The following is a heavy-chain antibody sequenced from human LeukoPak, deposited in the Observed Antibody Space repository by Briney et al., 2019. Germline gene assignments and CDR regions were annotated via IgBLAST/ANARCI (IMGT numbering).Heavy chain of an antibody. V-gene: IGHV4-34*01. J-gene: IGHJ4*02. D-gene: IGHD5-24*01. CDR1: GGSFSGYY. CDR2: IYYSGST. Sequence: SETLSLTCAVYGGSFSGYYWSWIRQPPGKGLEWIGSIYYSGSTYYNPSLKSRVTISVDTSKNQFSLKLSSVTAADTAVYYCARHTIWLPFDYWGQGTLVTVSS. CDR3: ARHTIWLPFDY.